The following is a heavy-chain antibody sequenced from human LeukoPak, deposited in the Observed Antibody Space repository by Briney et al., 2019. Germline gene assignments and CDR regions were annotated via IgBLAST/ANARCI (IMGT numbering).Heavy chain of an antibody. CDR1: GGSISSYY. CDR2: IYTSGST. D-gene: IGHD6-19*01. Sequence: PSETLSLTCTVSGGSISSYYWSWIRQPAGKGLEWIGRIYTSGSTNYNPSLKSRVTISVDTSKNQFSLKLSSVTAADTAVYYCARDYSSGWYPYFDYWGQGTLVTVSS. CDR3: ARDYSSGWYPYFDY. V-gene: IGHV4-4*07. J-gene: IGHJ4*02.